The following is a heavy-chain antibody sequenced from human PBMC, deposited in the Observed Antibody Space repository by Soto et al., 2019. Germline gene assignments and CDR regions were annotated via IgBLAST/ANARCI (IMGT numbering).Heavy chain of an antibody. CDR2: ISGSGGST. D-gene: IGHD3-3*01. CDR1: GFTFSSYA. J-gene: IGHJ4*02. V-gene: IGHV3-23*01. Sequence: GGSLRLSCAASGFTFSSYAMSWVRQAPGKVLEWVSAISGSGGSTYYADSVKGRFTISRDNSKNTLYLQMNSLRAEDTAVYYCAKDKNYDFWSGSLEYWGQGTLVTVSS. CDR3: AKDKNYDFWSGSLEY.